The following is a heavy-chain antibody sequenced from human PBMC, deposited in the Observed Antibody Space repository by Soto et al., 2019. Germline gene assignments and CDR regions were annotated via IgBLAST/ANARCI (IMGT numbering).Heavy chain of an antibody. V-gene: IGHV1-18*01. CDR2: ISAYNGNT. CDR1: GYTFTSYG. J-gene: IGHJ3*02. CDR3: ARFLQRGGSYHDAFDI. D-gene: IGHD1-26*01. Sequence: GASVKVSCKASGYTFTSYGISWVRQAPGQGLEWMGWISAYNGNTNYAQKLQGRVTMTTDTSTSTAYMELRSLRSDDTAVYYCARFLQRGGSYHDAFDIWGQGAMVTVSS.